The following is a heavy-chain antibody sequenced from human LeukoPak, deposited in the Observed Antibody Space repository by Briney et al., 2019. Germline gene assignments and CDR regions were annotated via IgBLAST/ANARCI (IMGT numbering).Heavy chain of an antibody. CDR3: TRLGFSYGQGDY. D-gene: IGHD5-18*01. J-gene: IGHJ4*02. Sequence: GESLKISCKAPGYTFTNNWIGWVRQMPGKCLEWMGIIRPGDSNTKYSPSFQGLVTISVDKSITTAYLQWSSLMASDTATCFCTRLGFSYGQGDYWGQGTLVTVSS. V-gene: IGHV5-51*01. CDR1: GYTFTNNW. CDR2: IRPGDSNT.